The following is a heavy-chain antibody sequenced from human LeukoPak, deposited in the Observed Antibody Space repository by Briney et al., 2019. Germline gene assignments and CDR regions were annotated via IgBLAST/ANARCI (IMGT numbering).Heavy chain of an antibody. Sequence: GGSLRLSCAASGFTFSSYEMNWVRQAPGKGLEWVSYISSSGSTIYYADSVKGRFTISRDNSKNTLYLQMNSLRAEDTAVYYCAKVFDGTMVRGAIYYFDYWGQGTLVTVPS. CDR1: GFTFSSYE. D-gene: IGHD3-10*01. J-gene: IGHJ4*02. CDR3: AKVFDGTMVRGAIYYFDY. CDR2: ISSSGSTI. V-gene: IGHV3-48*03.